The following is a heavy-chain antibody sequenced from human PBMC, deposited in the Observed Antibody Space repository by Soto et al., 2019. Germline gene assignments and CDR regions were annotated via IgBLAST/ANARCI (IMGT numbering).Heavy chain of an antibody. Sequence: GGSLRLSCAASGFTFTTYAMTWVRQTPGKGLEWVSAISGSGGSTYYADSVKGRFTISRDNSKNTLFLQMNSLGAEDTAVYYCAKNWDTTFSSSSHWGQGTLVTVSS. CDR3: AKNWDTTFSSSSH. CDR1: GFTFTTYA. CDR2: ISGSGGST. J-gene: IGHJ4*02. D-gene: IGHD6-6*01. V-gene: IGHV3-23*01.